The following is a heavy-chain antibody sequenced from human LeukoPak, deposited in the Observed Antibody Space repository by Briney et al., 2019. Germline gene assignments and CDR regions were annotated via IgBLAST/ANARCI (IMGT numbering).Heavy chain of an antibody. CDR2: IAANNDHT. J-gene: IGHJ3*01. Sequence: GASVKVSCKASGYRVSSFAIIWVRQAPGQRLECLGWIAANNDHTHYALNVQGRVTMTTDTSTDTAYMELRNLRSDDTAVYFCARDKPGWGAFDVWGQGTVVTVSS. D-gene: IGHD1-14*01. CDR1: GYRVSSFA. CDR3: ARDKPGWGAFDV. V-gene: IGHV1-18*01.